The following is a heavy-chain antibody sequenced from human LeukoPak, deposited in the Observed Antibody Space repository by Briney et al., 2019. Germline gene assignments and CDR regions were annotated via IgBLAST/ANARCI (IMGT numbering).Heavy chain of an antibody. CDR2: ISSNGGST. CDR3: ARSVPRPNILLWFGELLNWFDP. V-gene: IGHV3-64*01. Sequence: GGSLRLSCAASGFTFSSYAMHWVRQAPGKGLEYISAISSNGGSTYYANSVKGRFTISRDNSKNTLFLQMGSLRAEDTAVYYCARSVPRPNILLWFGELLNWFDPWGQGTLVTVSS. J-gene: IGHJ5*02. CDR1: GFTFSSYA. D-gene: IGHD3-10*01.